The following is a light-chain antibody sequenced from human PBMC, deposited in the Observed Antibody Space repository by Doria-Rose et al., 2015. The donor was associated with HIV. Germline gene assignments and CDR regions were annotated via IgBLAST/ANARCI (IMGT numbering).Light chain of an antibody. CDR3: QQRNNWPT. Sequence: TQSPTTLSLSPGERATLSCRASQSVSSYLVWYQQKPGQAPRLLIYDASNRATGIPARFSGSGSGTDFTLTISSLEPEDSAVYYCQQRNNWPTFGGGTKVEI. CDR1: QSVSSY. CDR2: DAS. V-gene: IGKV3-11*01. J-gene: IGKJ4*01.